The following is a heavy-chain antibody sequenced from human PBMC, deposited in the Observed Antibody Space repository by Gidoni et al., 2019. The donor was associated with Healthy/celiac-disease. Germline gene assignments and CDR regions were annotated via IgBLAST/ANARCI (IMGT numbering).Heavy chain of an antibody. J-gene: IGHJ3*02. Sequence: QVQLVESGGGLVQPGGSLRPPCAALGFTLSDHHKSWLRQAPGKGLEWVSYISSSGSTIYYADSVKGRFTISRDNAKNSLYLQMNSLRAEDTAVYYCARDFLDATRIAVAGTNAFDIWGQGTMVTVSS. V-gene: IGHV3-11*01. CDR3: ARDFLDATRIAVAGTNAFDI. CDR1: GFTLSDHH. CDR2: ISSSGSTI. D-gene: IGHD6-19*01.